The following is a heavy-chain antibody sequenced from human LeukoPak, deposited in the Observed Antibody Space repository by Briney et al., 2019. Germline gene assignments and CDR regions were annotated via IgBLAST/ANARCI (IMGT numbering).Heavy chain of an antibody. V-gene: IGHV3-21*01. Sequence: PGGSLRLSCAASGFTFSSYSMNWVRQAPGKGLEWVSSISSSSSYIYYADSVKGRFTISRDNAKNSLYLQMNSLGAEDTAVYYCARDDDFSSYMDVWGKGTTVTVSS. CDR1: GFTFSSYS. CDR2: ISSSSSYI. D-gene: IGHD3-3*01. CDR3: ARDDDFSSYMDV. J-gene: IGHJ6*03.